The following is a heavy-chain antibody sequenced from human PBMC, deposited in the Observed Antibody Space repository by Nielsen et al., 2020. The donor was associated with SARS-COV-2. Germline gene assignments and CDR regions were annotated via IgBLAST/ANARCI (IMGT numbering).Heavy chain of an antibody. CDR2: ISGSGGSA. Sequence: GESLKISCAASRFTFSNNAMSWVRQAPGKGLEWVSTISGSGGSAYYADSVKGRFTISRDNSKNTLYLQMNSLRDEDTAVYYCAKVNWGFDYWGQGTLVTVSS. D-gene: IGHD7-27*01. J-gene: IGHJ4*02. CDR1: RFTFSNNA. V-gene: IGHV3-23*01. CDR3: AKVNWGFDY.